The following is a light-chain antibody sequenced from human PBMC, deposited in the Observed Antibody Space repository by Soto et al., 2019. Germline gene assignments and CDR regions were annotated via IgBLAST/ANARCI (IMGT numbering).Light chain of an antibody. J-gene: IGKJ4*01. Sequence: EIMLTHSPATLSLAHGVRATLSSRPSLSVCGDLSWYQQKPGQTPRLLIYDASNRAAGIPVRFSGSGSGTDFAITISSREPEDFAVYFCQQRGTDGPPSFGGGTKVEI. V-gene: IGKV3-11*01. CDR3: QQRGTDGPPS. CDR1: LSVCGD. CDR2: DAS.